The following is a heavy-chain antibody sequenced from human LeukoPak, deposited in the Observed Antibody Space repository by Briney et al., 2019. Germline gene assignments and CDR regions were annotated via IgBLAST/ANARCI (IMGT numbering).Heavy chain of an antibody. CDR1: GFTVSSNY. CDR2: IYSGGST. D-gene: IGHD3-22*01. J-gene: IGHJ4*02. CDR3: ARNIYYDSSGYYAYGY. Sequence: SGGSLRLSCAASGFTVSSNYMSWVRQAPGKGLEWVSVIYSGGSTYYADSVKGRFTISRDNSKNSLYLQMNSLRAEDTAVYYCARNIYYDSSGYYAYGYWGQGTLVTVSS. V-gene: IGHV3-66*01.